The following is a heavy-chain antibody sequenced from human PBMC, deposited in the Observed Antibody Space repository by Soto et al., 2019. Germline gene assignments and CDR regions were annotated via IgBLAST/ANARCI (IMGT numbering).Heavy chain of an antibody. V-gene: IGHV4-59*08. D-gene: IGHD3-3*01. J-gene: IGHJ3*02. CDR3: ARLAPVDPSVAFDI. CDR1: GGSISSYY. Sequence: SETLSLTCTVSGGSISSYYWSWIRQPPGKGLEWIGYIYYSGSTNYNPSLKSRVTISVDTSKNQFSLKLSSVTVADTAVYYCARLAPVDPSVAFDIWGQGTMVTVSS. CDR2: IYYSGST.